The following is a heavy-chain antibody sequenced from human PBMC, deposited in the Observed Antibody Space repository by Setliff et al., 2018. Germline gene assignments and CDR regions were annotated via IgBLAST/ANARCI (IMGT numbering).Heavy chain of an antibody. J-gene: IGHJ6*03. Sequence: SETLSLTCTVSNGSISSGNYFWGWIRQPPGKGLEWMGSIFYTGSTYYSPSLKSRVTMSIDTSKNQFSLTLNSVTAADTAVYYCARQPYSTTYYYYYYYMDVWGKGTTVTVS. V-gene: IGHV4-39*01. D-gene: IGHD6-13*01. CDR1: NGSISSGNYF. CDR2: IFYTGST. CDR3: ARQPYSTTYYYYYYYMDV.